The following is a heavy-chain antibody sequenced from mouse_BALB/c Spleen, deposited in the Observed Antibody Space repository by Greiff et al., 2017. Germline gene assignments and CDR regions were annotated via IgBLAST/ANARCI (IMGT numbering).Heavy chain of an antibody. V-gene: IGHV3-6*02. CDR2: ISYDGSN. CDR1: GYSITSGFY. Sequence: EVKLQESGPGLVKPSQSLSLTCSVTGYSITSGFYWNWIRQFPGNQLEWMGYISYDGSNNYNPSLKNRISITRDTSKNQFFLKLNSVTTEDTATYFCASYDGYFDYWGQGTTLTVSS. CDR3: ASYDGYFDY. J-gene: IGHJ2*01. D-gene: IGHD2-3*01.